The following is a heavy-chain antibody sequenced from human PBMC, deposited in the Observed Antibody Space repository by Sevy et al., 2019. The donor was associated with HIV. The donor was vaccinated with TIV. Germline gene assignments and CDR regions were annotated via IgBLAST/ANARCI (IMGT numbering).Heavy chain of an antibody. CDR3: ARSTGGGNFDY. CDR1: ARSFSDYSDYS. V-gene: IGHV4-34*01. Sequence: SETLSLTCAVYARSFSDYSDYSWSWIRQRPEKGLEWIGEVNHVGSTNNSPSLKSRVSISLDMSKSQISLKLTSVTAADTAVYYCARSTGGGNFDYWGQGTLVTVSS. D-gene: IGHD2-15*01. CDR2: VNHVGST. J-gene: IGHJ4*02.